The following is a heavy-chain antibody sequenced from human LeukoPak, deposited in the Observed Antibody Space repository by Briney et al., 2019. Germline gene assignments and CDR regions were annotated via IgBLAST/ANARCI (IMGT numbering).Heavy chain of an antibody. J-gene: IGHJ3*02. CDR2: IYYSGST. CDR1: GGSISSGGYY. V-gene: IGHV4-31*03. Sequence: PSQTLSLTCTVSGGSISSGGYYWSWLRQHPGKGLEWIGYIYYSGSTYYNPSLKSRVTISVDTSKNQFSLKLSSVTAADTAVYYCARTAYCGGDCLDAFDIWGQGTMVTVSS. D-gene: IGHD2-21*02. CDR3: ARTAYCGGDCLDAFDI.